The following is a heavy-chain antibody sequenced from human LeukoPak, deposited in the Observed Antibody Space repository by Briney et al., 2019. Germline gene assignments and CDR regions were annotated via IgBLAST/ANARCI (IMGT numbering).Heavy chain of an antibody. J-gene: IGHJ6*03. Sequence: SETLSLTCAVYGGSFSGYYWSWIRQPPGKGLEWIGEINHSGSTNNNPSLKSRVTISVDTSKNQFSLQLSSVTAWDTAVYYCTREGKWSGYSAKGYRYGYDMYVWGKGNTVTVSS. D-gene: IGHD3-3*01. CDR2: INHSGST. CDR1: GGSFSGYY. CDR3: TREGKWSGYSAKGYRYGYDMYV. V-gene: IGHV4-34*01.